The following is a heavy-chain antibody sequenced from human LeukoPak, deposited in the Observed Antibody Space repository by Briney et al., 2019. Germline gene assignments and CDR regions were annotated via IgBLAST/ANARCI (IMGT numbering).Heavy chain of an antibody. CDR3: ARDLDWLLFDY. CDR1: GFTFSTYW. J-gene: IGHJ4*02. Sequence: GGSLRLSCAASGFTFSTYWMHWVRQAPGKGLVWVARVSPEGSRTTYADSVKGRFTISRDNDRSTLYLQMNSLRVEDTAVYYCARDLDWLLFDYWGQGTLATVSS. V-gene: IGHV3-74*03. CDR2: VSPEGSRT. D-gene: IGHD3-9*01.